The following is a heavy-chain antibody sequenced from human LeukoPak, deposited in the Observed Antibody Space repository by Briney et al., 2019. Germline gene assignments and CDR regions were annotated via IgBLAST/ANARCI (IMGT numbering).Heavy chain of an antibody. V-gene: IGHV1-18*01. CDR2: ISAYNGNT. J-gene: IGHJ4*02. CDR1: GYTFTSYG. CDR3: ATLYYGSGSYSNDY. D-gene: IGHD3-10*01. Sequence: ASVKVSCKASGYTFTSYGISWVRQAPGQGLEWMGWISAYNGNTNYAQKLQGRVTMTTDTSTSTAYMELRSLRSDDTAVYYCATLYYGSGSYSNDYWGQGTLVTVSS.